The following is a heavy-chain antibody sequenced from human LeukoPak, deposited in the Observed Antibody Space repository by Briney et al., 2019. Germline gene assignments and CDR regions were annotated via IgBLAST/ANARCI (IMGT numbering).Heavy chain of an antibody. CDR1: GGTFSSYA. CDR2: IIPIFGTA. D-gene: IGHD2-15*01. Sequence: SVKVSCKASGGTFSSYAISWVRQAPGQGFEWMGGIIPIFGTANYAQKFQGRVTITADESTSTAYMELSSLRSEDTAVYYCARVSLGSSRHAFDIWGQGTMVTVSS. J-gene: IGHJ3*02. CDR3: ARVSLGSSRHAFDI. V-gene: IGHV1-69*01.